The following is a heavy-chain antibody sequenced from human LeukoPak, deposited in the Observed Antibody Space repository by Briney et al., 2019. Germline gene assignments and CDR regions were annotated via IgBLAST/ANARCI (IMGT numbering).Heavy chain of an antibody. V-gene: IGHV3-72*01. D-gene: IGHD3-22*01. CDR2: TRNKANSYTT. J-gene: IGHJ4*02. Sequence: GGSLRLSCAASGFTFSSYGMSWVRQAPGKRLEWVGRTRNKANSYTTEYAASVKGRFTISRDDSKNSVYLQMNSLKTEDTAVYYCASSDSSGYPRYWGQGTLVTVSS. CDR1: GFTFSSYG. CDR3: ASSDSSGYPRY.